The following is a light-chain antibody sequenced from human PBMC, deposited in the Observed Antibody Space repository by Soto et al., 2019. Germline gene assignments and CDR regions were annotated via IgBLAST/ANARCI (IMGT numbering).Light chain of an antibody. J-gene: IGKJ3*01. CDR2: LGS. V-gene: IGKV2-28*01. CDR3: MQTLQTPPFN. CDR1: QSLLHSNGYNY. Sequence: DIVMTQSPLSLPVTPGEPASIACRSSQSLLHSNGYNYLDWYLQKPGQSPQLLIYLGSNRASGVPDRISGSGSGTDFTLKISRVEAEDAGVYYCMQTLQTPPFNFGPGTKVDIK.